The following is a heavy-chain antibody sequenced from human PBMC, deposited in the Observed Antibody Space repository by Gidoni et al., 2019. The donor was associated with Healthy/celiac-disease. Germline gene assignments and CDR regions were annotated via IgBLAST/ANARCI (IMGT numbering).Heavy chain of an antibody. CDR3: ANIVVVAAKFDY. CDR2: ISGSGGST. V-gene: IGHV3-23*01. J-gene: IGHJ4*02. D-gene: IGHD2-15*01. CDR1: GFTFSSYA. Sequence: EVQLLESGGGLVQPGGSLRLSCAASGFTFSSYAMSWVRPAPGKGLEWVSAISGSGGSTYYADSVKGRFTISRDNSKNTLYLQMNSLRAEDTAVYYCANIVVVAAKFDYWGQGTLVTVSS.